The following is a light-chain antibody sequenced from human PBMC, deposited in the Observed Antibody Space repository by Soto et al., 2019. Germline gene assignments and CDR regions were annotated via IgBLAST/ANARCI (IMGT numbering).Light chain of an antibody. CDR2: NND. J-gene: IGLJ1*01. CDR1: TSDIGSNT. CDR3: SSYSDTNICV. Sequence: QSVLTQPPSASGTPGQKVTISCSGATSDIGSNTIHWYRHLPGSGPTLVVFNNDQRPSGVPDRISGSKSGTSASLAISGLQSEDEADYYCSSYSDTNICVFGTGTKVTV. V-gene: IGLV1-44*01.